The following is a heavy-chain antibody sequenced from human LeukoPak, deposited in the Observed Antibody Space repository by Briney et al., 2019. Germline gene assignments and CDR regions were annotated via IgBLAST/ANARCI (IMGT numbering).Heavy chain of an antibody. CDR2: INPNRGGT. Sequence: GASVKVSCKASGYSFNDYYIHWARQAPGQGLEWMGWINPNRGGTSYAQKFQGRVTMTRDTSTTTAYMELSSLRSDDTAMYYCARDTCDGVTCYNWFDPWGQGTLVTVSS. CDR1: GYSFNDYY. D-gene: IGHD4-17*01. J-gene: IGHJ5*02. CDR3: ARDTCDGVTCYNWFDP. V-gene: IGHV1-2*02.